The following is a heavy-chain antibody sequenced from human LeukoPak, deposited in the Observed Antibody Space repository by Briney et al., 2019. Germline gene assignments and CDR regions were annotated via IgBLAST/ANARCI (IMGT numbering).Heavy chain of an antibody. V-gene: IGHV3-11*04. Sequence: GGSLRLSCAASGFTFSDYYMSWIRQAPGKGLEGVSYISSDGSTIYFADSVKGRFTISRDNAKNSLYLQMNSLRAEDMAVYYCARGYLWFGESQYRPPDYWGQGTLVTVSS. CDR1: GFTFSDYY. J-gene: IGHJ4*02. CDR2: ISSDGSTI. CDR3: ARGYLWFGESQYRPPDY. D-gene: IGHD3-10*01.